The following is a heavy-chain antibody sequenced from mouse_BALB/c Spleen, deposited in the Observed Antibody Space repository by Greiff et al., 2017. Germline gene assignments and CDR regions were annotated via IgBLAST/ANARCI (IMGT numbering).Heavy chain of an antibody. CDR2: IWAGGST. CDR3: ARGGKLGPYYFDY. D-gene: IGHD4-1*01. CDR1: GFSLTSYG. Sequence: VNVVESGPGLVAPSQSLSITCTVSGFSLTSYGVHWVRQPPGKGLEWLGVIWAGGSTNYNSALMSRLSISKDNSKSQVFLKMNSLQTDDTAMYYCARGGKLGPYYFDYWGQGTTLTVSS. J-gene: IGHJ2*01. V-gene: IGHV2-9*02.